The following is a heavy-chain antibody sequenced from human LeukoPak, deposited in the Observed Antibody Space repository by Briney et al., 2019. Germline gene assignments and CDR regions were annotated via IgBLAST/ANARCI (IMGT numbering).Heavy chain of an antibody. J-gene: IGHJ3*02. CDR2: INHSGST. Sequence: SETLSLTCAVYGGSFSGYYWSWIRQPPGKGLEWIGEINHSGSTNYNPSLKSRVTISVDTSKNQFSLKLSSVTAADTAVYYCARVRRRPPMFAFDIWGQGTMVTVSS. V-gene: IGHV4-34*01. CDR1: GGSFSGYY. D-gene: IGHD3-10*02. CDR3: ARVRRRPPMFAFDI.